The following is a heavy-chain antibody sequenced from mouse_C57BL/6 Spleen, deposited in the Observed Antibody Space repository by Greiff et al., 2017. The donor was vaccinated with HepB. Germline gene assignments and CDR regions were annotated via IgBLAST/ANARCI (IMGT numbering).Heavy chain of an antibody. CDR2: INPGSGGT. D-gene: IGHD1-1*01. Sequence: VQLKESGAELVRPGTSVKVSCKASGYAFTNYLIEWVKQRPGQGLEWIGVINPGSGGTNYNEKFKGKATLTADKSSSTAYMQLSSLTSEDSAVYFCARGYYGTSPGFDYWGQGTTLTVSS. J-gene: IGHJ2*01. CDR3: ARGYYGTSPGFDY. CDR1: GYAFTNYL. V-gene: IGHV1-54*01.